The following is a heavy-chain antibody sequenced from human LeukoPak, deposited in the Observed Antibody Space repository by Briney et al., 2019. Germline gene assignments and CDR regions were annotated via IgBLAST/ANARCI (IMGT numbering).Heavy chain of an antibody. CDR3: ARDVGLAGPFDY. Sequence: GASVKVSCKASGGTFSSYAISWVRQPPGQGLEWMGRIIPILGIANYAQKFQGRVTITADKSTSTAYMELSSLRSEDTAVYYCARDVGLAGPFDYWGQGTLVTVSS. CDR1: GGTFSSYA. J-gene: IGHJ4*02. CDR2: IIPILGIA. V-gene: IGHV1-69*04. D-gene: IGHD3/OR15-3a*01.